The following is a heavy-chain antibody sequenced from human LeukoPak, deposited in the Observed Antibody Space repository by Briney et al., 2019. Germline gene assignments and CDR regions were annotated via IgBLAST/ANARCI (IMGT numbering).Heavy chain of an antibody. J-gene: IGHJ3*01. CDR2: LFFGGST. CDR1: GGSISSYY. V-gene: IGHV4-59*08. Sequence: SETLSLTCTVSGGSISSYYWSWIRQPPGKGLEWIGYLFFGGSTNYNPSLKSRVSISLDTSKNQFSLKLNSVTAADTAVYYCARPTGHCSDGSCYPNAYDVWGQGTLVTVSS. CDR3: ARPTGHCSDGSCYPNAYDV. D-gene: IGHD2-15*01.